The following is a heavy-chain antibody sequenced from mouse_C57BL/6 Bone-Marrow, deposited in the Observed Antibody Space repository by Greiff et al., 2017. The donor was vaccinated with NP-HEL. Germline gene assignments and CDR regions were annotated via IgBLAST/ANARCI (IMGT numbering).Heavy chain of an antibody. V-gene: IGHV1-62-2*01. CDR3: ARHGRPYYYGSSPYYFDY. J-gene: IGHJ2*01. D-gene: IGHD1-1*01. Sequence: VQLKESGAELVKPGASVKLSCKASGYTFTEYTIHWVKQRSGQGLEWIGWFYPGSGSIKYNEKFKDKATLTADNSSSTVYMELSRLTSEDSAVYFCARHGRPYYYGSSPYYFDYWGQGTTLTVSS. CDR2: FYPGSGSI. CDR1: GYTFTEYT.